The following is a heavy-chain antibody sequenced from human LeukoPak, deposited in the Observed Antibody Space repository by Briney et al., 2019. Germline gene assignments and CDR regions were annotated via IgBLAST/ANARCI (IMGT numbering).Heavy chain of an antibody. J-gene: IGHJ4*02. CDR1: GFTFSSYD. V-gene: IGHV3-30*02. Sequence: PGGSLRLSCAASGFTFSSYDMHSVRQAPGKGLEWVAFIRSHGSNKYYADSVKGRFTISRDNSKNTLYLQMNSLRADDTAVYYCAKAIAVAHGDYWGQGTLVTVSS. D-gene: IGHD6-19*01. CDR3: AKAIAVAHGDY. CDR2: IRSHGSNK.